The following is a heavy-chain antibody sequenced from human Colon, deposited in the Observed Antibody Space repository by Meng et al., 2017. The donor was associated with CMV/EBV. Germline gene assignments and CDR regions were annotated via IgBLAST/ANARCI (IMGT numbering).Heavy chain of an antibody. Sequence: GESLKISCAASAFTFSSYSMNWVRQAPGKGLEWVSSISSSSSYIYYADSVKGRFTISRDNAKNSLYLQMSSLRAEDTAVYFCARVGYCSGSSCYGTGFDPWGQGTLVTVS. CDR2: ISSSSSYI. V-gene: IGHV3-21*04. CDR3: ARVGYCSGSSCYGTGFDP. CDR1: AFTFSSYS. D-gene: IGHD2-2*01. J-gene: IGHJ5*02.